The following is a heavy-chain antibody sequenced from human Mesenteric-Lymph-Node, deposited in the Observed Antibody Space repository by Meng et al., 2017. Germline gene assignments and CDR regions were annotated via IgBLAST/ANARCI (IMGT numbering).Heavy chain of an antibody. J-gene: IGHJ4*02. Sequence: QVQLQQWGAGLLKPSETLSLTCAVYGGSFSGYYWSWIRQPPGKGLEWIGEINHSGSTNYNPSLKSRVTISVDTSKNQFSLKLSSVTAADTAVYYCARAFYYGSGSSLYFDYWGQGTLVTVSS. CDR2: INHSGST. D-gene: IGHD3-10*01. V-gene: IGHV4-34*01. CDR1: GGSFSGYY. CDR3: ARAFYYGSGSSLYFDY.